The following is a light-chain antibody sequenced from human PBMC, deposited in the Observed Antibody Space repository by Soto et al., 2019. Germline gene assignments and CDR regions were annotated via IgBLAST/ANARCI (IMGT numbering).Light chain of an antibody. CDR3: QQRSDWPPT. CDR1: QSLRNY. Sequence: ENVLTQSPATLSLSPGYTSTLSCRATQSLRNYLAWYQHKLGQAPRLLIYDASKRATGIPARFSGSGSGTDFTLTISSLEPEDFAVYFCQQRSDWPPTFGQGTRLEIK. V-gene: IGKV3-11*01. J-gene: IGKJ5*01. CDR2: DAS.